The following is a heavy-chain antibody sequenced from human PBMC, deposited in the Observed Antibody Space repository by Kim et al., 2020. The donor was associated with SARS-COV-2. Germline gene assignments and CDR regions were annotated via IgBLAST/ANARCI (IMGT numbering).Heavy chain of an antibody. D-gene: IGHD3-22*01. CDR1: GGTFSSYA. Sequence: SVKVSCKASGGTFSSYAISWVRQAPGQGLEWMGGIIPIFGTANYAQKFQGRVTITADESTSTAYMELSSLRSEDTAVYYCASGGYYYDSSGYYVDWFDPWGQGTLVTVSS. CDR2: IIPIFGTA. J-gene: IGHJ5*02. V-gene: IGHV1-69*13. CDR3: ASGGYYYDSSGYYVDWFDP.